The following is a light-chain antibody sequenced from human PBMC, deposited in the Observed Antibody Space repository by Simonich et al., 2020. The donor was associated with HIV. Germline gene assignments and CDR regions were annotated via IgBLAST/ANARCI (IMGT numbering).Light chain of an antibody. V-gene: IGKV3D-20*02. CDR3: QQRSNWSMYT. Sequence: EIVMTQSPATLSVSPGERATLSCRASQSVSRSYLAWYQQKPGQAPRLLIYGASSRATGIPDRCSGSGSGTDFTLTISRLEPEDFAVYYCQQRSNWSMYTFGQGTKLEIK. J-gene: IGKJ2*01. CDR2: GAS. CDR1: QSVSRSY.